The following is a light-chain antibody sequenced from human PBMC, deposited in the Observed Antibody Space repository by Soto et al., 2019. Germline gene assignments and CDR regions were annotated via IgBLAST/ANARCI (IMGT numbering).Light chain of an antibody. CDR1: QSVSNNY. J-gene: IGKJ5*01. V-gene: IGKV3-11*01. CDR2: GAS. CDR3: QQRSSWPPTIT. Sequence: EIVLTQSPGTLSLSPGERATLYCRASQSVSNNYVAWYQQKPGQAPRLLIYGASTRATGIPARFSGSGSGTEFTLTISSLEPEDFAVYYCQQRSSWPPTITFGQGTRLEIK.